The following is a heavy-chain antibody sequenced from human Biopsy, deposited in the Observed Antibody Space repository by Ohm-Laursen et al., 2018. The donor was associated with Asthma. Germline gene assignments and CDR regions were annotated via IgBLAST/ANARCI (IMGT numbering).Heavy chain of an antibody. V-gene: IGHV4-61*01. CDR3: ARVPTTLRYFDL. CDR2: ISYSGST. J-gene: IGHJ2*01. D-gene: IGHD2-15*01. CDR1: GGSVGSGSYY. Sequence: PSETLSFTCTVSGGSVGSGSYYWSWIRQPPGKGLAWVSYISYSGSTDYNPSLKSRLTISMDTSKNQFSLKLSSVTAADTAVYYCARVPTTLRYFDLWGRGTLVTVSS.